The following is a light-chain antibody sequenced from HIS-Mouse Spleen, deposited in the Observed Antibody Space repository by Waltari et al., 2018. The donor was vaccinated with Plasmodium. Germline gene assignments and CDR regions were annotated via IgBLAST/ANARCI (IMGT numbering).Light chain of an antibody. J-gene: IGLJ2*01. CDR2: EVS. CDR1: SSDAGGYNN. Sequence: QSALTQPPSASGSPGQPVTISGTGTSSDAGGYNNVSWYQQHPGKAPKLMIYEVSKRPSGVPDRFSGSKSGNTASLTVSGLQAEDEADYYCSSYAGSNNLVFGGGTKLTVL. V-gene: IGLV2-8*01. CDR3: SSYAGSNNLV.